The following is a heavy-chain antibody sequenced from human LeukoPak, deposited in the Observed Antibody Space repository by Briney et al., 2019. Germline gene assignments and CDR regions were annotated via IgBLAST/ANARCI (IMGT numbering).Heavy chain of an antibody. CDR3: ARVPSWKGYMDV. J-gene: IGHJ6*03. CDR2: IIPIFGTA. V-gene: IGHV1-69*13. CDR1: GGTFSSYA. D-gene: IGHD1-1*01. Sequence: ASVTVSCTASGGTFSSYAISWVRQAPGQGLEWMGGIIPIFGTANYAQKFQGRVTITADESTSTAYMELSSLRSEDTAVYYCARVPSWKGYMDVWGKGTTVTVSS.